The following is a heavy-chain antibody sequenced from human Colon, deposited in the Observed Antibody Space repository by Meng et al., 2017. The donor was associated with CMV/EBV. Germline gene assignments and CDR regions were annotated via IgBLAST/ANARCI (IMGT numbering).Heavy chain of an antibody. J-gene: IGHJ1*01. V-gene: IGHV1-2*02. CDR3: ATVSSGYYLYFQH. D-gene: IGHD3-22*01. CDR2: INPNSGGT. Sequence: VQLGQCGGEVKKPGTSVNVSCKASGYTFTGYYMHWVRQAPGQGLEWMGWINPNSGGTNYAQKFQGRVTMTRDTSISTAYMELSRLRSDDTAVYYCATVSSGYYLYFQHWGQGTLVTVSS. CDR1: GYTFTGYY.